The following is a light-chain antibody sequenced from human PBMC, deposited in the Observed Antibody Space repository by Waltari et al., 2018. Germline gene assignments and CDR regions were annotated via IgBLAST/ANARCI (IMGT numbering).Light chain of an antibody. V-gene: IGLV3-19*01. CDR1: SLRSIY. CDR2: DKN. CDR3: HSRDGSGVGGS. J-gene: IGLJ2*01. Sequence: SSELTQDPAVSVAMGQTVRNTSQGDSLRSIYASWYQQRPGQAPILVMYDKNNRPSGVPDRFSDSSSDDAASLTITGAQAEDEGSYYCHSRDGSGVGGSFGGGTKLTVL.